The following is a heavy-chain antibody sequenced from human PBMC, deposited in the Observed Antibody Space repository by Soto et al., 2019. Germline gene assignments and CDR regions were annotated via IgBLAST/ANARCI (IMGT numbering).Heavy chain of an antibody. CDR1: GFTFSDSW. CDR2: INRDGSVT. D-gene: IGHD2-15*01. Sequence: EVQLVESGGGLVQPGGSLRVSCVASGFTFSDSWMTWVRQVPGKGLEWVANINRDGSVTTLVDSMGGRFAISRDNPRSSVYLHMTNLRTEDTAIYYCVKESRSGGSWWGQGTLVTVSS. CDR3: VKESRSGGSW. J-gene: IGHJ4*02. V-gene: IGHV3-7*01.